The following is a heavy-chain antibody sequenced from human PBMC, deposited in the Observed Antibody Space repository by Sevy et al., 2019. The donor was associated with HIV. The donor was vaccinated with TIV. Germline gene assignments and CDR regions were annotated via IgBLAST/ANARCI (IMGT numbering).Heavy chain of an antibody. CDR2: IYPGDSDT. J-gene: IGHJ4*02. Sequence: GESLKISCKGSGYSFTSYWIGWVRQMPGKGLEWMGIIYPGDSDTRYSPSFQGQVTISADKSISTAYLQWSSLKASDTAMYYCARNYYGTSGHYWPFDYWGQGTLVTVSS. D-gene: IGHD3-10*01. CDR3: ARNYYGTSGHYWPFDY. CDR1: GYSFTSYW. V-gene: IGHV5-51*01.